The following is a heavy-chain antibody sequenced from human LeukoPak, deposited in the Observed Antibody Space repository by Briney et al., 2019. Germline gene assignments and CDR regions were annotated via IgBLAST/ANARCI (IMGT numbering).Heavy chain of an antibody. J-gene: IGHJ4*02. CDR2: INPDSGGT. Sequence: GESLKISCQAPGYTFSDPNMHWSRQPPGQGLKWMGWINPDSGGTNYAQNFQGRVSMTRDTSISTAYMDLSRLRSDDTAVYYCASVVITTTGFDYWGQGTLVTVSS. CDR3: ASVVITTTGFDY. D-gene: IGHD3-22*01. V-gene: IGHV1-2*02. CDR1: GYTFSDPN.